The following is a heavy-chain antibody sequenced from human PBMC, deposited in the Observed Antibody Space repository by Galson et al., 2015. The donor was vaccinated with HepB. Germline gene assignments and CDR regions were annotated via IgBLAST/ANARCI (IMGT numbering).Heavy chain of an antibody. J-gene: IGHJ4*02. Sequence: LRLSCAASGFTFSFYWMHWVRQAPRKGLVWVLRINNDGTTTNYADSVKGRFTISRDNAKNTLYLQMNSLRAEDTAVYYCARPYGGNYHFDYWGQGTLVTVSS. V-gene: IGHV3-74*01. CDR3: ARPYGGNYHFDY. CDR2: INNDGTTT. D-gene: IGHD4-23*01. CDR1: GFTFSFYW.